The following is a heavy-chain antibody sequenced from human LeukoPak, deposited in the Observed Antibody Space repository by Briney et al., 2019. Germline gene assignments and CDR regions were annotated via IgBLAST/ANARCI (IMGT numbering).Heavy chain of an antibody. CDR1: GFTFSTYG. Sequence: GGSLRLSCAASGFTFSTYGMSWVRQAPGKGLEWVPAISGNGGTTYYADSVKGRFTISRDNSKNTLFLQMNTLRAEDTAVYYCAKDRHWGLDYWGQGALVTVSS. J-gene: IGHJ4*02. CDR2: ISGNGGTT. D-gene: IGHD7-27*01. V-gene: IGHV3-23*01. CDR3: AKDRHWGLDY.